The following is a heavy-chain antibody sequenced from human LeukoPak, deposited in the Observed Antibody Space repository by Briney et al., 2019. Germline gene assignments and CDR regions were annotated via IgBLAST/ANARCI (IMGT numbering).Heavy chain of an antibody. Sequence: GGSLRLSCAASGFTFSSYEMNWVRQAPGKGLEWVSYISSSGSTIYYADSVKGRLTISRDNAKNSLYLRMNSLRAEDTAVYYCARLWFGSYYYMDVWGKGTTVTISS. CDR1: GFTFSSYE. CDR3: ARLWFGSYYYMDV. J-gene: IGHJ6*03. V-gene: IGHV3-48*03. D-gene: IGHD3-10*01. CDR2: ISSSGSTI.